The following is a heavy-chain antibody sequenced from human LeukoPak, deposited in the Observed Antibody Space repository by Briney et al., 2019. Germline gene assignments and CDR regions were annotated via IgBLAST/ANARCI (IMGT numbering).Heavy chain of an antibody. J-gene: IGHJ1*01. CDR3: ARDLGGDPPH. CDR1: GGSISSSSYY. CDR2: IYYSGST. Sequence: SETLSLTCTVSGGSISSSSYYWGWIRQPPGKGLEWIGSIYYSGSTYYNPSLKSRVTISVDTSKNQFSLKLSSVTAADTAVYYCARDLGGDPPHWGQGTLVTVSS. V-gene: IGHV4-39*07. D-gene: IGHD2-21*02.